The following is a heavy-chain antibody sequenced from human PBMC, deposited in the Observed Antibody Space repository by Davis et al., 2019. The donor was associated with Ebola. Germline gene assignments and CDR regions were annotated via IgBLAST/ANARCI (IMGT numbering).Heavy chain of an antibody. CDR1: GYTFTSNV. V-gene: IGHV7-4-1*02. CDR2: INTNTGNP. J-gene: IGHJ4*02. CDR3: ARGWSGGIVVVTYFDY. D-gene: IGHD3-22*01. Sequence: AALVKVSCKASGYTFTSNVMNWVRQAPGQGLEWMGWINTNTGNPTYAQGFTGRFVFSLDTSVSTAYLQISSLRAEDTAVYYCARGWSGGIVVVTYFDYWGQGTLVTVSS.